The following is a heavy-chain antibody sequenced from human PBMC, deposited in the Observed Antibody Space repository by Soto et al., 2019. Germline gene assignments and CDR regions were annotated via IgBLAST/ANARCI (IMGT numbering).Heavy chain of an antibody. J-gene: IGHJ4*02. D-gene: IGHD6-6*01. CDR3: AIAGIAARPNPFDY. Sequence: QVQLVQSGAEVKKPGASVKGSCKASGYTFTSYVISWVRQDPGQGLEWVGWFSAYNGNTNYAQKLQGRVTMNTDTSPSTAYRELRSLSFYETAVYYCAIAGIAARPNPFDYWGQGNLVTVSS. V-gene: IGHV1-18*01. CDR2: FSAYNGNT. CDR1: GYTFTSYV.